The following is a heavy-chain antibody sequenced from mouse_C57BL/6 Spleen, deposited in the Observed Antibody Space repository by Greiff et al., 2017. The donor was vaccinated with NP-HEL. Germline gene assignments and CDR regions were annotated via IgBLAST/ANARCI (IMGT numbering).Heavy chain of an antibody. D-gene: IGHD1-1*01. V-gene: IGHV14-4*01. J-gene: IGHJ2*01. Sequence: VQLQQSGAELVRPGASVKLSCTASGFNIKDDYMHWVKQRPEQGLEWIGWIDPENGDTEYASKFQGKATITADTSSNTAYLQLSSLTSEDTAVYYCTTQHYGSSDYWGQGTTLTVSS. CDR2: IDPENGDT. CDR3: TTQHYGSSDY. CDR1: GFNIKDDY.